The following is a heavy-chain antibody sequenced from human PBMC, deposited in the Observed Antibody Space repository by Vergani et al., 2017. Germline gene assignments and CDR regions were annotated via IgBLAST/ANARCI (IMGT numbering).Heavy chain of an antibody. V-gene: IGHV3-11*01. D-gene: IGHD3-22*01. J-gene: IGHJ4*02. Sequence: QVQLVESGGGLVKPGGSLRLSCAASGFTFSDYYMSWIRQAPGKGLEWVSYISGTDSTIYYADSVKGRFTISRDNAKNTLYLQMNSLRAEDTAVYYCAKDRNYDSSGYLPDWGQGTLVTVSS. CDR3: AKDRNYDSSGYLPD. CDR2: ISGTDSTI. CDR1: GFTFSDYY.